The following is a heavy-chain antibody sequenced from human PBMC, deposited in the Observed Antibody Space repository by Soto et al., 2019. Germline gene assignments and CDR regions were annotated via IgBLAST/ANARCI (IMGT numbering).Heavy chain of an antibody. D-gene: IGHD6-19*01. CDR3: ARDVNLPLAGTGLDS. Sequence: SETLSLSCTVSGGSISDYYWSWLRQPPGKGLEWIGYIYNIGSTNYNPPLRSRVTLSLDTSQEQFSLKVSSVTATYTAGHYCARDVNLPLAGTGLDSWGRGNLVTVS. J-gene: IGHJ5*01. CDR1: GGSISDYY. V-gene: IGHV4-4*08. CDR2: IYNIGST.